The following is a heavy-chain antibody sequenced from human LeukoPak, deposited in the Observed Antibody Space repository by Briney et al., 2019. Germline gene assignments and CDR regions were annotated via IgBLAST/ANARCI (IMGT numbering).Heavy chain of an antibody. J-gene: IGHJ4*02. CDR1: GGTFSSYT. CDR3: ACNQDGDYGVFDY. V-gene: IGHV1-69*02. CDR2: IIPILGIA. Sequence: GSSVKVSCKASGGTFSSYTISWVRQAPGQGLEWMGRIIPILGIANYAQKFQGRVTITADKSTSTAYMELSSLRSEDTAVYYCACNQDGDYGVFDYWGQGTLVTVSS. D-gene: IGHD4-17*01.